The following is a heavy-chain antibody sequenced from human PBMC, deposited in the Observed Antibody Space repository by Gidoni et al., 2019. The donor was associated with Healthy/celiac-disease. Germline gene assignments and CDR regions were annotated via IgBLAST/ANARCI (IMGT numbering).Heavy chain of an antibody. CDR2: ISGSGGST. J-gene: IGHJ4*02. D-gene: IGHD6-13*01. CDR3: PMRTGAAAGRGLWDY. V-gene: IGHV3-23*01. CDR1: GFTFSSYA. Sequence: EVQLLESGGGLVQPGGSLRLSCSASGFTFSSYAMSWVRQAPGKGLEWVSAISGSGGSTYYADSVKGRFTISRDNSKNTLYLQMNSLRAEDTAVYYCPMRTGAAAGRGLWDYWGQGTLVTVSS.